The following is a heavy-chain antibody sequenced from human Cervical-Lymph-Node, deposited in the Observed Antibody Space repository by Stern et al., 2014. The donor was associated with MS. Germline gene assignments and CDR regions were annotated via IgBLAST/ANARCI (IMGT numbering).Heavy chain of an antibody. CDR2: ISYDGSNK. J-gene: IGHJ5*02. V-gene: IGHV3-30*18. Sequence: MQLVESGGGVVQPGTSLRLSCAASRFTFDNYGMHWVRQAPGKGLEWEALISYDGSNKHYADSVKGRFTISRDNSNNTLFLQMNSLRAEDTAVYYCAKHRGEDWNYAFWFDPWGQGTLVTVSS. CDR3: AKHRGEDWNYAFWFDP. D-gene: IGHD1-7*01. CDR1: RFTFDNYG.